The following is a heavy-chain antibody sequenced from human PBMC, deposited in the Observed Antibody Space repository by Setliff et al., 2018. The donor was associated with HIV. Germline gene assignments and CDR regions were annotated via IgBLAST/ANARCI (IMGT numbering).Heavy chain of an antibody. CDR2: IYYIGGA. V-gene: IGHV4-59*12. Sequence: SETLSLTCTVSGDSIRGYYWSWIRQPPGKGLEWMGYIYYIGGAYYNPSLKSRVTISLDTSKNHFSLNLSSVTAADTAVYYCARESMLRGLRHAVDIWGQETMVTVSS. CDR1: GDSIRGYY. CDR3: ARESMLRGLRHAVDI. D-gene: IGHD3-10*01. J-gene: IGHJ3*02.